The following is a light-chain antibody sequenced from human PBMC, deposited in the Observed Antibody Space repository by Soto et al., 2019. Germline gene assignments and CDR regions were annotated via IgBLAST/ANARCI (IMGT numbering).Light chain of an antibody. J-gene: IGKJ1*01. CDR2: GAS. CDR1: QSVSSN. Sequence: EIVMTQSPATLSVSPGERATLSCRASQSVSSNLAWYQQKPGQAPRLLIYGASTRATGIPARFSGSGSGTEFTLTNSSLQSEDFAVYYCQQYNNSPPWTFGQGTKVEIK. V-gene: IGKV3-15*01. CDR3: QQYNNSPPWT.